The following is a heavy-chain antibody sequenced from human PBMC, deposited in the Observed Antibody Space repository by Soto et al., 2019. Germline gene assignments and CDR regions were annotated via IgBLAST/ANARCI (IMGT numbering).Heavy chain of an antibody. CDR3: ARDPRNNGLDP. CDR1: GFTFSGYW. J-gene: IGHJ5*02. CDR2: IDGDGTSI. Sequence: EGQLVESGGGLVQPGESLRLSCAASGFTFSGYWMFWVRQVPGKGLMYVSRIDGDGTSIDYADSVRGRFTISRDNSKKMRYLQMTSLRVEDTAVYYCARDPRNNGLDPSGEGALVPVSS. V-gene: IGHV3-74*01. D-gene: IGHD1-20*01.